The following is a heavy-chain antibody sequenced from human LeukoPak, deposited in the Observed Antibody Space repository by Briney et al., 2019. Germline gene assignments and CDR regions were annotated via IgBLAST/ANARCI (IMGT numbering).Heavy chain of an antibody. D-gene: IGHD3-3*01. J-gene: IGHJ6*02. CDR3: ARDGPDNPYYDFWSGYSKYYYYGMDV. Sequence: GGSLRLSCAASGFTFSSYAMSWVRQAPGKGLEWVAVISYDGSNKYYADSVKGRFTISRDNSKNTLYLQMNSLRAEDTAVYYCARDGPDNPYYDFWSGYSKYYYYGMDVWGQGTTVTVSS. V-gene: IGHV3-30-3*01. CDR2: ISYDGSNK. CDR1: GFTFSSYA.